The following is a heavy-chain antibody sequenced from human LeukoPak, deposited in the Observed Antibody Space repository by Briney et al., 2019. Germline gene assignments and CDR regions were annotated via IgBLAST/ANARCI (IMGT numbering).Heavy chain of an antibody. J-gene: IGHJ4*02. CDR1: GYTFTSYG. CDR3: ARERYGSGSYFGY. V-gene: IGHV1-2*02. Sequence: ASVKVSCKASGYTFTSYGISWVRQAPGQGLEWMGWINPNSGGTNYAQKFQGRVTMTRDTSISTAYMELSRLRSDDTAVYYCARERYGSGSYFGYWGQGTLVTVSS. D-gene: IGHD3-10*01. CDR2: INPNSGGT.